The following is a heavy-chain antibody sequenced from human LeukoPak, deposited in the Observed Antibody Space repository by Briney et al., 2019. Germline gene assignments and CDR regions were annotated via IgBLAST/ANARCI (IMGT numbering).Heavy chain of an antibody. V-gene: IGHV4-38-2*02. CDR3: ARVSILWPDGWFDP. Sequence: SETLSLTCTVSGYSISSGYYWGWIRQPPGEGLEWIGSIYHSGSTYYNPSLKSRVTISVDTSKNQFSLKLSSVTAADTAVYYCARVSILWPDGWFDPWGQGTLVTVSS. D-gene: IGHD2-21*01. CDR1: GYSISSGYY. CDR2: IYHSGST. J-gene: IGHJ5*02.